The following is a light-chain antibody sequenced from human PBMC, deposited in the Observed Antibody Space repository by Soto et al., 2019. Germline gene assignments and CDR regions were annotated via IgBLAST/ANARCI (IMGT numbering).Light chain of an antibody. CDR2: WAS. J-gene: IGKJ1*01. CDR1: QSILYSSDNKNF. Sequence: DIVMTQSPDSLAVSLGERATINCKSSQSILYSSDNKNFLAWYQQKPGQPPKLLIYWASTRESGVPDRFSGSESGTDFTLTISSLQAEDEAVYYCQQYYGTPWTFGQGTKVEIK. V-gene: IGKV4-1*01. CDR3: QQYYGTPWT.